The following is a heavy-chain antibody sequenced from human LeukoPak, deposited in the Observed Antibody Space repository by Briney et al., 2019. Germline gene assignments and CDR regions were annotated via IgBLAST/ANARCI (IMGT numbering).Heavy chain of an antibody. J-gene: IGHJ4*02. CDR3: AKGWRTIPFDY. CDR2: ISGSGGST. CDR1: GFTFNTYT. Sequence: GGSLRLSCAASGFTFNTYTMNWVRQAPGKGPEWVSSISGSGGSTYYADSVKGRFTISRDNSKNTLYLQMNSLRAEDTALYYCAKGWRTIPFDYWGQGTLVTVSS. D-gene: IGHD5-24*01. V-gene: IGHV3-23*01.